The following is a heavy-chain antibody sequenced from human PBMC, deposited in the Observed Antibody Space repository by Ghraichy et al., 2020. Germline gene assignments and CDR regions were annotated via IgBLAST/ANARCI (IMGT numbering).Heavy chain of an antibody. CDR3: AKDGIAAAGKGAGDYYYYGMDV. D-gene: IGHD6-13*01. J-gene: IGHJ6*02. CDR1: GFTFDDYV. Sequence: GGSLRLSCAASGFTFDDYVMHWVRQAPGKGLEWVSGISWNSGSIGYADSVKGRFTISRDNAKNSLYLQMNSLRAEDTALYYCAKDGIAAAGKGAGDYYYYGMDVWGQGTTVTVSS. V-gene: IGHV3-9*01. CDR2: ISWNSGSI.